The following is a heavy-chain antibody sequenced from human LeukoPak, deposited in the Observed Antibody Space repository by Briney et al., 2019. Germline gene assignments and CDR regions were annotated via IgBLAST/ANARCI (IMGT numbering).Heavy chain of an antibody. CDR1: GFIFSSYG. CDR2: IRYDGSNK. V-gene: IGHV3-30*02. CDR3: AKVRSGQTAFDAFDI. J-gene: IGHJ3*02. D-gene: IGHD5-12*01. Sequence: GGSLRLSCAASGFIFSSYGMHWVRQAPVKGLEWVAFIRYDGSNKYYADSVKGRFTIARDNSKNTLYLQMSSLRAEDTAVYYCAKVRSGQTAFDAFDIWGQGTMVTVSS.